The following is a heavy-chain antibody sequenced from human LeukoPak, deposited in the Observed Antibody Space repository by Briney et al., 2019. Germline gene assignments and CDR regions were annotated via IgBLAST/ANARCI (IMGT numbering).Heavy chain of an antibody. J-gene: IGHJ4*02. CDR1: GFTFNNFA. D-gene: IGHD3-3*01. CDR2: ISSGGLTT. CDR3: AEGFWSGYRHFDY. V-gene: IGHV3-23*01. Sequence: PGGSLRLSCAASGFTFNNFAMTWVRQAPGMGLEWVSTISSGGLTTYYADSVKGRFTISRDNSKNALYLQMNSLRADDTAVYYCAEGFWSGYRHFDYWGQGTLVTVSS.